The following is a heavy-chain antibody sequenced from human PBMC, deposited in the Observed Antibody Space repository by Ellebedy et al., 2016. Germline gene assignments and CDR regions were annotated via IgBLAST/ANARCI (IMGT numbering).Heavy chain of an antibody. Sequence: LSLTCAASGFTFSNFAMSWVRQAPGKGLEWVSSISSTATYIYYADSVKGRFTISRDNAKNSLYLQMNSLTVEDTAVYYCAKGNAIPGPEPLDFWGQGTLVTVSS. CDR1: GFTFSNFA. J-gene: IGHJ4*02. D-gene: IGHD1-14*01. V-gene: IGHV3-21*01. CDR2: ISSTATYI. CDR3: AKGNAIPGPEPLDF.